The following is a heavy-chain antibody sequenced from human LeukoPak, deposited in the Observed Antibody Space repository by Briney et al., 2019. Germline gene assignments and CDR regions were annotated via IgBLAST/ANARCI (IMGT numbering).Heavy chain of an antibody. J-gene: IGHJ4*02. CDR2: IKPDGSDK. CDR3: ARASLYDYVWGSYRYSYYFDY. CDR1: GFTLSNYW. D-gene: IGHD3-16*02. V-gene: IGHV3-7*02. Sequence: PGGSLRLSCAASGFTLSNYWMSWVRQAPGKGLEWLANIKPDGSDKYYADSVKGRFTISRDNAKNSLYLQMNSLRAEDTAVYYCARASLYDYVWGSYRYSYYFDYWGQGTLVTVSS.